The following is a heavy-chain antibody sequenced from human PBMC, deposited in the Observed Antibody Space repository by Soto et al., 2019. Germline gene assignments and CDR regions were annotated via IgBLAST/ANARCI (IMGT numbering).Heavy chain of an antibody. J-gene: IGHJ5*02. Sequence: SETLSLTCTVSGGSISSYYWSWIRQPPGKGLEWIGYIYYSGRTNYNPSLKSRVTISVDTSKNQFSLKLSSVTAADTAVYYCARGYWSSTSCYIWDHGFDPWGQGTLVTVSS. CDR3: ARGYWSSTSCYIWDHGFDP. CDR1: GGSISSYY. CDR2: IYYSGRT. V-gene: IGHV4-59*01. D-gene: IGHD2-2*02.